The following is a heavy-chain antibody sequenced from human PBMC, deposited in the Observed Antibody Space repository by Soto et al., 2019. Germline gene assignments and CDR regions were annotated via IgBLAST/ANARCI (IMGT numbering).Heavy chain of an antibody. CDR2: ISWNSGSI. CDR3: AKDMELRITMVRRGFDY. CDR1: GFTFDDYA. J-gene: IGHJ4*02. Sequence: EVQLVESGGGLVQPGRSLRLSCAASGFTFDDYAMHWVRQAPGKGLEWVSGISWNSGSIGYADSVKGRFTISRDNAQNSLYLQMNSLRAEETVLYYCAKDMELRITMVRRGFDYWGQGTLVTVSS. D-gene: IGHD3-10*01. V-gene: IGHV3-9*01.